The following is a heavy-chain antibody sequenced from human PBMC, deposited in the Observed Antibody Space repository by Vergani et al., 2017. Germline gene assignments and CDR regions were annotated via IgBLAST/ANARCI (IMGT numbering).Heavy chain of an antibody. CDR1: GGTFSSYA. J-gene: IGHJ6*03. V-gene: IGHV1-69*18. Sequence: QVQLVQSGAEVKKPGASVKVSCKASGGTFSSYAISWVRQAPGQGLEWMGRIIPIFGTANYAQKFQGRVTITADESTSTDYMELSSLRSEDTAVYYCARGPRYCSGGSCYSSFIYYYYMDVWGKGTTVTVSS. CDR3: ARGPRYCSGGSCYSSFIYYYYMDV. D-gene: IGHD2-15*01. CDR2: IIPIFGTA.